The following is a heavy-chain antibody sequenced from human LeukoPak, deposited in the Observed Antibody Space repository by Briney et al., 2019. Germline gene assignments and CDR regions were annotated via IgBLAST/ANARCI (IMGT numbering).Heavy chain of an antibody. CDR3: GRAFPPLRTSSAGDL. V-gene: IGHV3-21*01. Sequence: PGGSLRLSCSASGFTFSDYDVNWVRQAPGKGLEWVSSISYLSSHVYYGDSVKGRFSISRDNAKNSLYLQMNSLGAEDTAIYYCGRAFPPLRTSSAGDLWGQGILVTVSS. CDR2: ISYLSSHV. D-gene: IGHD3-16*01. J-gene: IGHJ4*02. CDR1: GFTFSDYD.